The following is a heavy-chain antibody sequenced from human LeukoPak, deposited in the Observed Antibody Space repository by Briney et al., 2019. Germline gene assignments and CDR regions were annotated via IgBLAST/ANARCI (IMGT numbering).Heavy chain of an antibody. V-gene: IGHV3-48*01. CDR3: AGVFGAGCSSTSCPYYFDY. Sequence: GGSLRLSCAASRFTFSAYSMNWVRQAPGKGLEWVSYISSSGSTIYYADSVKGRFTISRDNAKNSLYLQMNSLRAEDTAVYYCAGVFGAGCSSTSCPYYFDYWGQGTLVTVSS. CDR2: ISSSGSTI. J-gene: IGHJ4*02. D-gene: IGHD2-2*01. CDR1: RFTFSAYS.